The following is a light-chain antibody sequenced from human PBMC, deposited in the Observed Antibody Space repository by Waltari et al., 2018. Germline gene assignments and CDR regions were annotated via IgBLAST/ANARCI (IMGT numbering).Light chain of an antibody. J-gene: IGLJ2*01. Sequence: QSALTQPAPVSGSPGQSISISCTGTSSDVGGYDYVSSYQQYPGKAPKLMIFDVSNRPSGVSDRFSGSKSGNTASLTISGLQAEDEAYYYCSSYSTSSTLVVFGGGTKVTVL. CDR1: SSDVGGYDY. CDR3: SSYSTSSTLVV. CDR2: DVS. V-gene: IGLV2-14*03.